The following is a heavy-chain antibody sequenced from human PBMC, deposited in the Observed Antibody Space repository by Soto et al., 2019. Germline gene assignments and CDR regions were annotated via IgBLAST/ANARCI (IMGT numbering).Heavy chain of an antibody. CDR3: ARDPYRSSWYGRYYYGMDV. CDR1: GFTFSSYG. CDR2: IWYDGSNK. D-gene: IGHD6-13*01. V-gene: IGHV3-33*01. Sequence: QVQLVESGGGVVQPGRSLRLSCAASGFTFSSYGMHWVRQAPGKGLEWVAVIWYDGSNKYYADSVKGRFTISRDNSKNTLYLQMNSLRAEDTAVYYCARDPYRSSWYGRYYYGMDVWGQGTTVTVSS. J-gene: IGHJ6*02.